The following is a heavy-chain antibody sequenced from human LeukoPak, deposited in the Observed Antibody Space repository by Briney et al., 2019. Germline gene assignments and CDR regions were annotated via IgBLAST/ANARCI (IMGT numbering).Heavy chain of an antibody. CDR1: GYSISSGYY. D-gene: IGHD3-10*01. CDR2: IYTSGST. J-gene: IGHJ5*02. V-gene: IGHV4-38-2*02. CDR3: ARDNYYGSGSSNWFDP. Sequence: SETLSLTCSVSGYSISSGYYWGWIRPPPGKGLEWIGRIYTSGSTNYNPSLKSRVTMSVDTSKNQFSLKLSSVTAADTAVYYCARDNYYGSGSSNWFDPWGQGTLVTVSS.